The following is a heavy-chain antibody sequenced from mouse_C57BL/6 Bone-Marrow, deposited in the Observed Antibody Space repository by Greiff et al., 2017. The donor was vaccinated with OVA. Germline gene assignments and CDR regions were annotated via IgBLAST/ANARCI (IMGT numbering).Heavy chain of an antibody. Sequence: AQLQQSGAELARPGASVKLSCKASGYTFTSYGISWVKQRTGQGLEWIGEIYPRSGNTYYNEKFKGKATLTADKSSSTAYMELRSLTSEDSAVYFCARVWLRRKSWYFDVWGTGTTVTVSS. D-gene: IGHD2-2*01. CDR2: IYPRSGNT. CDR1: GYTFTSYG. CDR3: ARVWLRRKSWYFDV. V-gene: IGHV1-81*01. J-gene: IGHJ1*03.